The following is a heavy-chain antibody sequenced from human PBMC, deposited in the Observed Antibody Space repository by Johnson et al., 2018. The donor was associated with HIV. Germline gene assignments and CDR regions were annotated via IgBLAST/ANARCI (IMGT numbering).Heavy chain of an antibody. CDR3: ARTRLSPSPLLTFYI. V-gene: IGHV3-7*01. D-gene: IGHD2/OR15-2a*01. J-gene: IGHJ3*02. CDR1: GFTFSSYW. Sequence: EVQLLESGGGFVQPGGSLRLSCAASGFTFSSYWMSWVRQAPGKGLEWVANIKQDGSEKYYVDSVKGRFTISRDNAKNSLYLQMNSLRAEDTAVYYCARTRLSPSPLLTFYIWGQGTMVTVSS. CDR2: IKQDGSEK.